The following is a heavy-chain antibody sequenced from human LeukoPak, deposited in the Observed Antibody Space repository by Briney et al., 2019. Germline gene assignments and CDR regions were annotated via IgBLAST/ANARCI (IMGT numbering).Heavy chain of an antibody. V-gene: IGHV4-30-4*07. CDR1: GGSISSDDSS. CDR2: LYYSGIT. Sequence: SQTLSLTCTVSGGSISSDDSSWSWIRQPPGKGLEWIGYLYYSGITFYNPSLRSRVTISPDMSRNQFSLKLTSVTAADTAVYYCARDTYYYGSGTYYFDYWGQGTLVTVSS. J-gene: IGHJ4*02. D-gene: IGHD3-10*01. CDR3: ARDTYYYGSGTYYFDY.